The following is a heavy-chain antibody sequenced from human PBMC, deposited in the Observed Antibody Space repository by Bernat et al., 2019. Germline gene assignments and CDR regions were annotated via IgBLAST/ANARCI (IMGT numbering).Heavy chain of an antibody. CDR2: ISSNGGST. D-gene: IGHD3-16*01. CDR3: ARTPYMGWRGYYYYYMDV. Sequence: EVQLVESGGGLVQPGGSLRLSCSASGFTFSSYAMHWVRQAPGKGLEYVSAISSNGGSTYYADSVKGRFTISRDNSKNTLYLQMSSLRAEDTAVYYCARTPYMGWRGYYYYYMDVWGKGTTVTVSS. CDR1: GFTFSSYA. J-gene: IGHJ6*03. V-gene: IGHV3-64D*06.